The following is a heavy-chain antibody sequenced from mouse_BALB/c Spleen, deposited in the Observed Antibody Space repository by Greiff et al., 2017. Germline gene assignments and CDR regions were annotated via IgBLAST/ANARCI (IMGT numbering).Heavy chain of an antibody. CDR3: ARYGYDVAMDY. D-gene: IGHD2-2*01. Sequence: ESGPGLVKPSQSLSLTCSVTGYSITSGYYWYWIRQFPGNKPEWMGYISYDGSNNYNPSLKNRISITRDTSKNQFFLKLNSVTTEDTATYYCARYGYDVAMDYWGQGTSVTVSS. CDR1: GYSITSGYY. CDR2: ISYDGSN. J-gene: IGHJ4*01. V-gene: IGHV3-6*02.